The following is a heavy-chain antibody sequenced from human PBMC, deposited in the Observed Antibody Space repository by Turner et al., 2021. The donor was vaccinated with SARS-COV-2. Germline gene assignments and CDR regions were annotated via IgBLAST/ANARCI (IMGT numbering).Heavy chain of an antibody. Sequence: QLQLQESGPGLVKPSETLSLTCTVSGGPISSSSYYWGWIRQPPGKGLEWIGNIYDSGSTYYNPSLKSRVTISVDTSKNQFSLKLSSVTATDTAVYYCARRLVVQGTDDYSYYYGMDVWGQGTTVTVSS. CDR1: GGPISSSSYY. D-gene: IGHD3-22*01. CDR2: IYDSGST. CDR3: ARRLVVQGTDDYSYYYGMDV. J-gene: IGHJ6*02. V-gene: IGHV4-39*01.